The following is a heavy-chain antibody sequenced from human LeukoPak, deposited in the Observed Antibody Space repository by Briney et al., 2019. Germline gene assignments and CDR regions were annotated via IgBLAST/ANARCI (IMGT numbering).Heavy chain of an antibody. V-gene: IGHV1-69*13. D-gene: IGHD3-3*01. CDR2: IIPIFGTA. J-gene: IGHJ3*02. CDR1: GGTFSSYA. CDR3: ARGLVFGVVIQAFDI. Sequence: GASVKVSCKASGGTFSSYAISWVRQAPGQGLEWMGGIIPIFGTAYYAQKFQGRVTITADESTSTAYMELSSLRSEDTAVYYCARGLVFGVVIQAFDIWGQGTMVTVSS.